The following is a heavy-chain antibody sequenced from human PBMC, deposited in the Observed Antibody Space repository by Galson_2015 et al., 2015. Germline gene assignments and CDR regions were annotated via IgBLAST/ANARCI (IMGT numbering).Heavy chain of an antibody. CDR3: ARGLIVAYDYVWGSPDY. V-gene: IGHV3-30-3*01. D-gene: IGHD3-16*01. Sequence: SLRLSCAASGFTFSSYAMHWVRQAPGKGLEWVAVISYDGSNKYYADSVKGRFTISRDNSKNTLYLQMNSLRAEDTAVYYCARGLIVAYDYVWGSPDYWGQGTLVTVSS. CDR2: ISYDGSNK. CDR1: GFTFSSYA. J-gene: IGHJ4*02.